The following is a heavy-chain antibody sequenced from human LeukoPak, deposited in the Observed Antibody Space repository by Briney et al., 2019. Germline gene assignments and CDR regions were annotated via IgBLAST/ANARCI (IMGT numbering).Heavy chain of an antibody. J-gene: IGHJ4*02. D-gene: IGHD6-19*01. V-gene: IGHV3-30*02. CDR1: GFTFSSYS. CDR2: IRYDGSNK. Sequence: GGSLRLSCAASGFTFSSYSVNWVRQAPGKGLEWVAFIRYDGSNKYYADSVKGRFTISRDNSKNTLYLQLNSLRAEDTAVYYCARDRSRYSSGYDYWGQGTLVTVSS. CDR3: ARDRSRYSSGYDY.